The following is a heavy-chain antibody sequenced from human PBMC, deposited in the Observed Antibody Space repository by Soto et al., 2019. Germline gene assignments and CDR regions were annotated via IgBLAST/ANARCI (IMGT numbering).Heavy chain of an antibody. CDR3: AHVLVVVANYGRDV. Sequence: QITLKESGPTLVKPTQTLTLTCTFSGFSLSTSGVGVGWIRQPPGKALEWLALIYWDDDKRYSPSLTSRLTIXTXTFXNPVVLTMTNMDPVDTATYYCAHVLVVVANYGRDVWGQGTTVTVPS. J-gene: IGHJ6*02. D-gene: IGHD2-15*01. CDR1: GFSLSTSGVG. CDR2: IYWDDDK. V-gene: IGHV2-5*02.